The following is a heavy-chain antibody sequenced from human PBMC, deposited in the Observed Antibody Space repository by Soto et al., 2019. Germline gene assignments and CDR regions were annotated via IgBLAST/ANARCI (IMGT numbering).Heavy chain of an antibody. D-gene: IGHD6-25*01. J-gene: IGHJ6*03. CDR3: ARGLGFSFYYIEV. V-gene: IGHV3-9*01. Sequence: GGSLRLSCAASGFSFDDYVLHWVRQVPGKGLGWVSGISWNSDTTGYADSVKGRFTISRDNAKNSLYLQMSSLRAEDTALYYCARGLGFSFYYIEVWGKGTTVTVSS. CDR2: ISWNSDTT. CDR1: GFSFDDYV.